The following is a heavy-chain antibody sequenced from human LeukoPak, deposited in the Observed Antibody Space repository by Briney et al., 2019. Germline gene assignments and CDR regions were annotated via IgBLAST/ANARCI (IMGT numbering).Heavy chain of an antibody. CDR3: AREIGSIAARLI. D-gene: IGHD6-6*01. CDR2: IYHSGST. CDR1: GGSISSGGYY. Sequence: SETLPLTCTVSGGSISSGGYYWSWIRQPPGKGLEWIGYIYHSGSTYYNPSLKSRVTISVDTSKNQFSLKLSPVTAADTAVYYCAREIGSIAARLIWGQGTLVTVSS. V-gene: IGHV4-30-2*01. J-gene: IGHJ4*02.